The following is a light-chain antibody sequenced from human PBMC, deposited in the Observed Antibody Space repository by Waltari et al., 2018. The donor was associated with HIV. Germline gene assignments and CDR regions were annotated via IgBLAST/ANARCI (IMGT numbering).Light chain of an antibody. CDR3: QQEYSNPPMYT. Sequence: DIVMTQSPDSLAVSLGERATINCKSSQSVLYRSNNRNYLAWYQQKTGQPPKLLIYWASTREAGVPDRFSGSGSGTDVTLNISSVQAEDVAVYYCQQEYSNPPMYTFGQGTKLEIK. V-gene: IGKV4-1*01. CDR1: QSVLYRSNNRNY. CDR2: WAS. J-gene: IGKJ2*01.